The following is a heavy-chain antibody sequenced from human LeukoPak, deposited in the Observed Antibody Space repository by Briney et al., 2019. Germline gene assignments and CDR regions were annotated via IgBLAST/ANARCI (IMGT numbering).Heavy chain of an antibody. CDR1: GYTFTSYA. CDR3: ARDAGSGSYNCDY. V-gene: IGHV1-3*01. Sequence: ASVRVSCKASGYTFTSYAMHWVRQAPGQRLEWMGWINAGNGKTKYSQKFQGRVTITRDTSASTAYMELSSLRSEDTAVYYCARDAGSGSYNCDYWGQGTLVTVSS. J-gene: IGHJ4*02. D-gene: IGHD3-10*01. CDR2: INAGNGKT.